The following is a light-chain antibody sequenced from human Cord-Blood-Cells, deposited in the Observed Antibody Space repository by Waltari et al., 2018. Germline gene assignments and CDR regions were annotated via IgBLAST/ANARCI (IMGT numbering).Light chain of an antibody. Sequence: EIVLTQSPGTLSLSPGERATLSCRASQSVSSSYLAWYQQKPGQAPRLLIYGASSMATGIPDRFSGSWSGTDFTLTISRLEPEDFAVYYCQQYGSSPWTFGQGTKVEIK. CDR2: GAS. J-gene: IGKJ1*01. V-gene: IGKV3-20*01. CDR1: QSVSSSY. CDR3: QQYGSSPWT.